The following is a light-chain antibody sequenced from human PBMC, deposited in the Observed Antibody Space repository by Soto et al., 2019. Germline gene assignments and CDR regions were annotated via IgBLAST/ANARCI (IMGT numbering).Light chain of an antibody. CDR1: QSVSSN. CDR2: CAS. V-gene: IGKV3-15*01. Sequence: EIVMTQSPATLSVSPGERATLSCRASQSVSSNLAWYQQKPGQAPRLLIYCASTRATGIPARFSGSRSWTEYTLTIISMQSEDFAVYYCQQYNNWPPCTFGQGTKVEIK. CDR3: QQYNNWPPCT. J-gene: IGKJ1*01.